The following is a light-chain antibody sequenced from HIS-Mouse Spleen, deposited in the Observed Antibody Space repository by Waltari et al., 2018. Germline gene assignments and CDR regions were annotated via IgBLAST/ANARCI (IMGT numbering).Light chain of an antibody. CDR1: ALPKQY. V-gene: IGLV3-25*03. J-gene: IGLJ3*02. CDR2: EDR. CDR3: QSADSSGTGWV. Sequence: SYELTQPPSVSVSPGQTARITCSGDALPKQYAYWYQQKPGQAPVLVICEDRERPSGIPERFSGSSSGTTVTLTISGVQAEDEADYYCQSADSSGTGWVFGGGTKLTVL.